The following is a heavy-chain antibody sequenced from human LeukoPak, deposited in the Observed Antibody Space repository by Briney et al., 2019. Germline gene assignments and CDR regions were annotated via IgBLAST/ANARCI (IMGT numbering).Heavy chain of an antibody. J-gene: IGHJ4*02. D-gene: IGHD5-24*01. CDR2: IKNKANSYIT. CDR3: ATIRGWLGY. V-gene: IGHV3-72*01. Sequence: GGSLRLSCAASGFSFSDHYMDWVRQAPGKGLEWVGRIKNKANSYITEYAASVQGRFTISRDDSQDSLYLQMNSLKTEDTAVYYCATIRGWLGYWGQGTLVTVSS. CDR1: GFSFSDHY.